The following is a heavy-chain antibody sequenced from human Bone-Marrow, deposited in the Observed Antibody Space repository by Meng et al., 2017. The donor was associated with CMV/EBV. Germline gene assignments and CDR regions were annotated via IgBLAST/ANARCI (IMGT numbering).Heavy chain of an antibody. J-gene: IGHJ6*02. CDR1: GFTFSSYA. V-gene: IGHV3-23*01. Sequence: GGSLRLSCAASGFTFSSYAMSWVRQAPGKGLEWVAAISGSGGSTYYADSVKGRFTISRDNSKNTLYLQMNSLRAEDTAVYYCAKDGTYYDFWSGYTYYYYYYGMDVWGQRTTVTVSS. CDR3: AKDGTYYDFWSGYTYYYYYYGMDV. D-gene: IGHD3-3*01. CDR2: ISGSGGST.